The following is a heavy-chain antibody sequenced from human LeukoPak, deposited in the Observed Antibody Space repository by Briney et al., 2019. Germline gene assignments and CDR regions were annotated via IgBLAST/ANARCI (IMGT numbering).Heavy chain of an antibody. V-gene: IGHV3-48*02. J-gene: IGHJ4*02. CDR3: ARGLGDYDSVDY. D-gene: IGHD4-17*01. CDR1: GFTFSIYS. Sequence: TGGSLRLSCAASGFTFSIYSMNWIRQAPGEGLEWLSYISADSNTIYYADSVKGRFTISRDNAKTSLYLQMNTLRDEDTAVYCCARGLGDYDSVDYWGQGTLVTVSS. CDR2: ISADSNTI.